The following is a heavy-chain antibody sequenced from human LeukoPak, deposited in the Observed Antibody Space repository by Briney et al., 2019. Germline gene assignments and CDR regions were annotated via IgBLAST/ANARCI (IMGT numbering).Heavy chain of an antibody. D-gene: IGHD6-13*01. CDR3: ARDSAVRGPKQQLVTRYYYYYYGMDV. CDR2: IYYSGST. J-gene: IGHJ6*02. Sequence: PSQTLSLTCTVSGSISSGDYYWSWIRQHPGKGLEWIGYIYYSGSTYYNPSLKSRVTISVDTSKNEFSLSLSSVTAADTAVYYCARDSAVRGPKQQLVTRYYYYYYGMDVWGQGTTVTVSS. V-gene: IGHV4-31*03. CDR1: GSISSGDYY.